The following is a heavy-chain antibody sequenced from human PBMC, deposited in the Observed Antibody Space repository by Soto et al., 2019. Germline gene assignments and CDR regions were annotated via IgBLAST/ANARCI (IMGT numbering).Heavy chain of an antibody. J-gene: IGHJ5*02. D-gene: IGHD3-10*01. Sequence: SVQVSCESSAGTFSRSAISWVRQDTGQGLDWMGGIIPIFGTSNYAQKFQGRFTITADESTSTAYMELSSLRSEDTAVYYCAGGPPHITMGRGVLPAVDPWGQGTLVTVSS. CDR3: AGGPPHITMGRGVLPAVDP. CDR2: IIPIFGTS. CDR1: AGTFSRSA. V-gene: IGHV1-69*13.